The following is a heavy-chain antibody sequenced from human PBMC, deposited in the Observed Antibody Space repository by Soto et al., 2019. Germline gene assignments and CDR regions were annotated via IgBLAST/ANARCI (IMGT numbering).Heavy chain of an antibody. CDR2: IKSKADGGTT. CDR3: TSLYYGH. CDR1: EFAFANAW. V-gene: IGHV3-15*01. J-gene: IGHJ4*02. Sequence: GGVPRLSCAASEFAFANAWISWVRQAPGKGLEWVGRIKSKADGGTTDYAAPVKGRFTISRDESQNTLYLQMNSLKTEDTAVYYCTSLYYGHWGQGTLVTVSS. D-gene: IGHD4-17*01.